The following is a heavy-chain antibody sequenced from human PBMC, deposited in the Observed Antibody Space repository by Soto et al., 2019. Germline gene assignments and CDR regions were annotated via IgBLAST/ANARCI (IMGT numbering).Heavy chain of an antibody. CDR3: AKDLRFTRSTTFFS. J-gene: IGHJ5*02. CDR2: ISGSGDST. V-gene: IGHV3-23*01. CDR1: GFNFSSFA. Sequence: EVQLLESGGDLVQPGGSLRLSCAASGFNFSSFAMNWVRQTPGMGLEWVSTISGSGDSTYYADSVKGRFTVSRDNSKSTLYLQMNSLRDDDTAVYYCAKDLRFTRSTTFFSWGQGSLVTVYS. D-gene: IGHD4-17*01.